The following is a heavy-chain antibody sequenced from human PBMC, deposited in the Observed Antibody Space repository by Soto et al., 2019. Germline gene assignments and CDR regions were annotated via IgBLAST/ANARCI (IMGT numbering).Heavy chain of an antibody. V-gene: IGHV3-30-3*01. D-gene: IGHD3-22*01. Sequence: QVQLVESGGGVVQPGRSLRLSCAASGFTFSSYAMHWVRQAPGKGLEWVAVISYDGSNKYYADSVKGRFTISRDNSKNTWYMEMNSARAEVTAVYYSASGGDITIMVVVITGDAFDIWGQGTMVTVSS. CDR2: ISYDGSNK. CDR1: GFTFSSYA. J-gene: IGHJ3*02. CDR3: ASGGDITIMVVVITGDAFDI.